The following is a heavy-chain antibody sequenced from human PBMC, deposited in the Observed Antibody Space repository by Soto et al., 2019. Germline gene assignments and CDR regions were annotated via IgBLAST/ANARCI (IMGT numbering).Heavy chain of an antibody. CDR1: RVAFSKFI. J-gene: IGHJ6*02. D-gene: IGHD6-19*01. CDR2: IIPIFGTA. Sequence: SVKVSCKASRVAFSKFIVTWVRQAPGLGLEWVGGIIPIFGTANYAQKFQGRVTITADESTSTSYMEVNNLRSEDTAVYYCAKVRYSSPMGYYYGMDVWGQGTTVTAP. CDR3: AKVRYSSPMGYYYGMDV. V-gene: IGHV1-69*13.